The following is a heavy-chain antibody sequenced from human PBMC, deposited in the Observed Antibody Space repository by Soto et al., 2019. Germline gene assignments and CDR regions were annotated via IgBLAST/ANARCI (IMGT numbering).Heavy chain of an antibody. CDR3: ARLVPGTWFGDY. CDR1: GFTFSHYG. CDR2: TSDGST. Sequence: EVQLLGSGGGSVQPGGSLRLSCAASGFTFSHYGMTWVRQAPGKGLEWLSATSDGSTFYRESVKGRFTMSRDDSINMLFLHMSSLRAEDTATYYCARLVPGTWFGDYWGQGILVSVSS. V-gene: IGHV3-23*01. J-gene: IGHJ4*02. D-gene: IGHD6-19*01.